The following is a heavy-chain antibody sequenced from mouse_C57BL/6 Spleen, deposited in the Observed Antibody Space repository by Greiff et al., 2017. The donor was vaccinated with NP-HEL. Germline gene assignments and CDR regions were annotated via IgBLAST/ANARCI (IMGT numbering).Heavy chain of an antibody. CDR1: GYTFTSYW. D-gene: IGHD2-1*01. Sequence: VQLQQPGAELVKPGASVKLSCKASGYTFTSYWMQWVKQRPGQGLEWIGEIDPSDSYTNYNQKFKGKATLTVDTSSSTAYMQLSSLTSEDSAVYYCARGDGNYVGFDYWGQGTTLTVSS. J-gene: IGHJ2*01. CDR2: IDPSDSYT. V-gene: IGHV1-50*01. CDR3: ARGDGNYVGFDY.